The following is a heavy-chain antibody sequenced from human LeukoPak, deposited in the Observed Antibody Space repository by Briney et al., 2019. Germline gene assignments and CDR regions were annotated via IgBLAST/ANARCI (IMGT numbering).Heavy chain of an antibody. CDR1: GGSFSDYY. J-gene: IGHJ4*02. CDR3: ARQGGITIFGMGN. CDR2: INHSGST. Sequence: SETLSLTCAVYGGSFSDYYWSWIRQPPGKGLEWIGEINHSGSTNYNPSLKSRVTISVDTSKNQFSLKLSSVTAADTAVYYCARQGGITIFGMGNWGQGTLVTVSS. D-gene: IGHD3-3*01. V-gene: IGHV4-34*01.